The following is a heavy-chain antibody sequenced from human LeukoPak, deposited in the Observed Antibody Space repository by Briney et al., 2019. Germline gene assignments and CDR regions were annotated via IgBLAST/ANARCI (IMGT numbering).Heavy chain of an antibody. D-gene: IGHD6-6*01. J-gene: IGHJ4*02. CDR1: GFPFSNYF. V-gene: IGHV3-11*01. Sequence: GGSLRLSCAASGFPFSNYFMSWIRQAPGKGLEWVSYIGSSGYTIYYSDSVKGRFTISRDNAKNSLYLQMDSLRAEDTAIYYCARPQTSSSSTASLGYWGQGTLVTVSS. CDR3: ARPQTSSSSTASLGY. CDR2: IGSSGYTI.